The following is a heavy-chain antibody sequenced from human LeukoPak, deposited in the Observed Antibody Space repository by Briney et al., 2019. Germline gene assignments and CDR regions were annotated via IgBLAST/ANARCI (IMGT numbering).Heavy chain of an antibody. D-gene: IGHD4-17*01. CDR3: ARGDPTVTTKQNLDY. CDR2: IWYDGSNK. CDR1: GFSFSNYD. J-gene: IGHJ4*02. V-gene: IGHV3-33*01. Sequence: PGGSLRLSCAASGFSFSNYDMHWVRQAPGKELDWVAVIWYDGSNKYYADSVKGRFTISRDNSKNTLYLQMNSLRVEDTAVYYCARGDPTVTTKQNLDYWGQGTLVTVSS.